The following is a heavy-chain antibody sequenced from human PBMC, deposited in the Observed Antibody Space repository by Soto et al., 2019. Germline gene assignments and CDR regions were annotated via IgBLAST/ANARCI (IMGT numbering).Heavy chain of an antibody. J-gene: IGHJ3*02. D-gene: IGHD3-16*02. CDR2: IYYSGST. V-gene: IGHV4-61*01. CDR1: GGSVSSGSYY. Sequence: PSETLSLTCTVSGGSVSSGSYYWSWIRHPPGKGLEWIGYIYYSGSTNYNPSLKSRVTISVDTSKNQFSLKLSSVTAADTAVYYCARDRLRLGELSHDAFDIWGQGTMVT. CDR3: ARDRLRLGELSHDAFDI.